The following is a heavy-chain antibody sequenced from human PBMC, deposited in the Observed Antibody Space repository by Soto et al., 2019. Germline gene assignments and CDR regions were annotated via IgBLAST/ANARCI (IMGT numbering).Heavy chain of an antibody. Sequence: EVQLLESGGGLVQPGGSLRLSCAASGFTFSSYALNWVRQAPGKGLEWVSVISGSGDNTYYADSVQGRFTISRDNSKNTVYLQMNSLRAEDTAVYYCAKDLGTDDFWSAYYTYYCMDVWGKGTTVTVSS. CDR2: ISGSGDNT. D-gene: IGHD3-3*01. CDR1: GFTFSSYA. J-gene: IGHJ6*03. V-gene: IGHV3-23*01. CDR3: AKDLGTDDFWSAYYTYYCMDV.